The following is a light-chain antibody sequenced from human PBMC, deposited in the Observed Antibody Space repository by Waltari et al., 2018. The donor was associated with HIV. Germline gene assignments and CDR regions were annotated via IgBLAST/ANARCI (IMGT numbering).Light chain of an antibody. Sequence: QSALTQPASVSGSPGQSITISCTGTSSDVGSYYLVSWYQQHPGKAPKLMIYEVSKRPSGVSNRFSGSKSGNTASLTISGLQAEDEADYYCASHAGSKDVFGGGTRLTVL. CDR2: EVS. V-gene: IGLV2-23*02. CDR1: SSDVGSYYL. J-gene: IGLJ2*01. CDR3: ASHAGSKDV.